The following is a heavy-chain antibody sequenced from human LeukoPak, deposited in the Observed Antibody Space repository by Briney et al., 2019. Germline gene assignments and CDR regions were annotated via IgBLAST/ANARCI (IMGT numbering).Heavy chain of an antibody. CDR3: AKDLGTMVNDY. J-gene: IGHJ4*02. D-gene: IGHD1-1*01. Sequence: GGSLRLSCAASGFTFSNAWMSWVRQAPGKGLEWVGRIKSKTNGGTTDYAAPVKGRFTISRDNSKNTLYLQMNSLRAEDTAVYYCAKDLGTMVNDYWGQGTLVTVSS. V-gene: IGHV3-15*01. CDR2: IKSKTNGGTT. CDR1: GFTFSNAW.